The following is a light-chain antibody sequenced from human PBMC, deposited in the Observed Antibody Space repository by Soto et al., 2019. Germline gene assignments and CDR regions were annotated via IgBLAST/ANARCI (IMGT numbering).Light chain of an antibody. CDR3: QQEVT. J-gene: IGKJ1*01. CDR2: DAS. CDR1: QSVSSY. Sequence: VLTQSQATLSLSPGERATLSCRASQSVSSYLAWYQQKPGQAPRLLIYDASNRATGIPARFSGSGSGTDFTLTISSLEPEDFAVYYCQQEVTFAQGTKVAIK. V-gene: IGKV3-11*01.